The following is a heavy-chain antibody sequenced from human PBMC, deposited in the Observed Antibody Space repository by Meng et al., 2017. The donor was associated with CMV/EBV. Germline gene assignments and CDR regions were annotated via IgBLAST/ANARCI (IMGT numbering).Heavy chain of an antibody. CDR3: AREGVGYCSSTSCYNGMDV. D-gene: IGHD2-2*02. J-gene: IGHJ6*02. CDR1: GYTFTGYY. V-gene: IGHV1-2*02. CDR2: INPNSGGT. Sequence: GESLKISCKASGYTFTGYYMHWVRQAPGQGLEWMGWINPNSGGTNYAQKFQGRVTMTRDTSISTAYMELSRLRSDDTAVYYCAREGVGYCSSTSCYNGMDVWGQGTTVTVSS.